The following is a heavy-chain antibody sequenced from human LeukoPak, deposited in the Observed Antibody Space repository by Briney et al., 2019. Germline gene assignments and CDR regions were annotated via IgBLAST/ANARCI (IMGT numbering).Heavy chain of an antibody. CDR2: ISSSSSTI. D-gene: IGHD3-10*01. V-gene: IGHV3-48*04. CDR3: ARDSINYGSGSRPFDY. CDR1: GFTFSSYG. J-gene: IGHJ4*02. Sequence: GRSLRLSCAASGFTFSSYGMNWVRQAPGKGLEWVSYISSSSSTIYYADSVKGRFTISRDNAKNSLYLQMNSLRAEDTAVYYCARDSINYGSGSRPFDYWGQGTLVTVSS.